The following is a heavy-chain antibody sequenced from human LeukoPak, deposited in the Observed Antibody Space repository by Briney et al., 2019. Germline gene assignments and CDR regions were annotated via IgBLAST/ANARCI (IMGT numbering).Heavy chain of an antibody. J-gene: IGHJ3*02. CDR2: ISSIRNYI. CDR1: KFTFSDYS. V-gene: IGHV3-21*01. CDR3: AKTPGWRLNDAFDI. D-gene: IGHD2-21*02. Sequence: PGGSLRLSCAASKFTFSDYSMSWVRQAPGKGLEWVSSISSIRNYIYYADSVKGRFTVSRDNAKNSLYLQMNSLRAEDTAVYYCAKTPGWRLNDAFDIWGQGTMVTVSS.